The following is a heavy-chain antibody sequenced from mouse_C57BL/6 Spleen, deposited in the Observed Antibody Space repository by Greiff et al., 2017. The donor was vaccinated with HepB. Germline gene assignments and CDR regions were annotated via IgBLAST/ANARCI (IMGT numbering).Heavy chain of an antibody. CDR2: IDPSDSYT. V-gene: IGHV1-50*01. CDR1: GYTFTSYW. CDR3: ASGSGYGAY. J-gene: IGHJ3*01. D-gene: IGHD3-2*02. Sequence: QVQLQQPGAELVKPGASVKLSCKASGYTFTSYWMQWVKQRPGQGLEWIGEIDPSDSYTNYNQKFKGKATLTVDTSSSTAYMQLSSLTSEDSAVYYCASGSGYGAYWGQGTLVTVSA.